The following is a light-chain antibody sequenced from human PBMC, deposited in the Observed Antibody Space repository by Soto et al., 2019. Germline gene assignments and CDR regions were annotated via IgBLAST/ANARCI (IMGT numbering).Light chain of an antibody. CDR1: QSISSW. CDR3: QEYNSSSRT. J-gene: IGKJ1*01. CDR2: KAS. Sequence: DIQMTQSPSTLSASVGDRVTITCRASQSISSWLAWYQQKPGKAPKLLIYKASSLESGVPSRFSGSGSGTEFTLTISSRQPDDFATYYCQEYNSSSRTFGQGTKVEIK. V-gene: IGKV1-5*03.